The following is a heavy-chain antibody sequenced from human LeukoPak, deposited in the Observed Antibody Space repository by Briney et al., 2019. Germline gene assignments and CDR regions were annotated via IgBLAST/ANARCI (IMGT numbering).Heavy chain of an antibody. D-gene: IGHD3-10*01. Sequence: GASVKVSCKVSGYTLTELSMHWVRQAPGKGREWMGGFDPEDGETIYAQKFQGRVTMTEDTSTDTAYMELSSLRSEDTAVYYCATEPDDLWFGVLPNWGQGTLVTVSS. CDR3: ATEPDDLWFGVLPN. CDR1: GYTLTELS. J-gene: IGHJ4*02. CDR2: FDPEDGET. V-gene: IGHV1-24*01.